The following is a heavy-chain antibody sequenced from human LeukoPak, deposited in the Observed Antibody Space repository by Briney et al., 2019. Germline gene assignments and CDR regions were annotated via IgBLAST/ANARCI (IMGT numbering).Heavy chain of an antibody. J-gene: IGHJ5*02. CDR3: ARVYYHDSRSNYFDP. Sequence: SETLSLTCTVSGGSITSSNYYWGWIRQPPGKGLEWIGSIYYSGSTDYNPSLKSRVTISVDTSKNQFSLKLSSVTAADTAVYYCARVYYHDSRSNYFDPWGQGTLVTVSS. V-gene: IGHV4-39*01. CDR2: IYYSGST. CDR1: GGSITSSNYY. D-gene: IGHD3-22*01.